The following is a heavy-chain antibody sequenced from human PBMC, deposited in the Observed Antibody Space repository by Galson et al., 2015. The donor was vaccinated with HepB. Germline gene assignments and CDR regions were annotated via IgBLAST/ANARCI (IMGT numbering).Heavy chain of an antibody. CDR3: ARIASGTLAWFDP. CDR2: ITSGRENI. Sequence: SLRLSCAGSGFTLRYYTMNWVRQAPGKGLEWVSSITSGRENIYYSASVKGRFTVSRDNAKKSLYLQMNSLRAEDTAVYYCARIASGTLAWFDPWGHGTLVTVSS. D-gene: IGHD6-13*01. J-gene: IGHJ5*02. V-gene: IGHV3-21*01. CDR1: GFTLRYYT.